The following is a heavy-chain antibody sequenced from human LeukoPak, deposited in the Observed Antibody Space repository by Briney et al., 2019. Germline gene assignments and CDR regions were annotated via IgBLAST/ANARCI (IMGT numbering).Heavy chain of an antibody. V-gene: IGHV6-1*01. J-gene: IGHJ6*03. CDR2: TYYRSKWYN. CDR1: GDSVSSNSAS. Sequence: SQSLSLTCAISGDSVSSNSASWNWLRQSPLRGFEWLGRTYYRSKWYNDYAVSVISRLTINPDKSKNQLSLRLNSVTPEDTAVYYCARTVAVRPYMDAWGKGTTVTASS. CDR3: ARTVAVRPYMDA. D-gene: IGHD6-19*01.